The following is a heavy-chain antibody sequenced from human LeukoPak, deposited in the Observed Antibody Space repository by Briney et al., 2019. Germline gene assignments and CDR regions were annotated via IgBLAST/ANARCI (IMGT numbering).Heavy chain of an antibody. J-gene: IGHJ5*02. CDR2: IYHSGST. V-gene: IGHV4-4*02. CDR1: GGSISSSNW. Sequence: PSETLSLTCAVSGGSISSSNWWSWVRQPPGKGLEWIGEIYHSGSTNYNPSLKSRVTISVDKSKNQFSLKLSSVTAADTAVYYCARISEISYYYDSSGYSVYNWFDPWGQGTLVTVSS. D-gene: IGHD3-22*01. CDR3: ARISEISYYYDSSGYSVYNWFDP.